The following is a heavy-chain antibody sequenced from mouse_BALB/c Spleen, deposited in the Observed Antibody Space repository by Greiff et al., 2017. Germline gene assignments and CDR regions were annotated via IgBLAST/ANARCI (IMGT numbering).Heavy chain of an antibody. D-gene: IGHD2-1*01. CDR2: IWGDGST. J-gene: IGHJ4*01. CDR1: GFSLTGYG. CDR3: ASEGNSDYAMDY. Sequence: VQLQESGPGLVAPSQSLSITCTVSGFSLTGYGVNWVRQPPGKGLEWLGMIWGDGSTDYNSALKYRLSISKDNSKSHVFLQMNSLQTDDTARYYCASEGNSDYAMDYWGQGTSGTVSP. V-gene: IGHV2-6-7*01.